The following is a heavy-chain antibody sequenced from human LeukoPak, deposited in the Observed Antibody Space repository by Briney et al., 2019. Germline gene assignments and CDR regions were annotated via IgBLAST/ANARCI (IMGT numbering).Heavy chain of an antibody. CDR1: GFTFSSSW. D-gene: IGHD6-13*01. CDR2: IKQDGSER. CDR3: ATPFSSSYEMF. V-gene: IGHV3-7*01. Sequence: GSLRLSCAASGFTFSSSWMSWVRQAPGKWLEWVANIKQDGSERNYVDSVKGRFTISRDNAKGSLYLQMNSLRAEDTAVYYCATPFSSSYEMFWGQGTLVTVSS. J-gene: IGHJ4*02.